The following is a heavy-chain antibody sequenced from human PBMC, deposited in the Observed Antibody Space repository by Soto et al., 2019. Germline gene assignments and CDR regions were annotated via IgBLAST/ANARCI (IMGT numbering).Heavy chain of an antibody. CDR2: ISGSGGGT. J-gene: IGHJ4*02. Sequence: GGSLRLSCAASGVTFSSSAMSWVRQAQGQGLEWVSAISGSGGGTYYEDSVKGRFTISRDNCKNTLYLQMKSLRVEDTAVYYCARAGISILTGSFDYWGQGTLVTVSS. D-gene: IGHD3-9*01. V-gene: IGHV3-23*01. CDR1: GVTFSSSA. CDR3: ARAGISILTGSFDY.